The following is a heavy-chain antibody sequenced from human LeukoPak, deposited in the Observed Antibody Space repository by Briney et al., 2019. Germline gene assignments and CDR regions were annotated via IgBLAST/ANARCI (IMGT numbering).Heavy chain of an antibody. D-gene: IGHD6-6*01. Sequence: GGSLRLSCDASGFSFTHFAMAWVRQAPGRGLEWVAGISGICDNTFYTDSVKRRFTVSRDNPRNTLFLLMTSLRAEDSALYYCVKDAISSLAVRRFDLWGQGTLVTVSS. CDR1: GFSFTHFA. CDR3: VKDAISSLAVRRFDL. CDR2: ISGICDNT. J-gene: IGHJ4*02. V-gene: IGHV3-23*01.